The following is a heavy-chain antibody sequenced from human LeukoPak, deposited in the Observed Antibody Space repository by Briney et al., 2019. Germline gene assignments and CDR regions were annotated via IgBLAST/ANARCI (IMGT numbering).Heavy chain of an antibody. V-gene: IGHV4-34*01. CDR2: INHGGST. J-gene: IGHJ4*02. CDR3: ARGSCSSTSCYTRGLDY. CDR1: GGSFSGYY. D-gene: IGHD2-2*02. Sequence: SETLSLTCAVYGGSFSGYYWSWIRQPPGKGLEWIGEINHGGSTNYNPSLKSRVTISVDTSKNQFSLKLSSVTAADTAVYYCARGSCSSTSCYTRGLDYWGQGTLVTVSS.